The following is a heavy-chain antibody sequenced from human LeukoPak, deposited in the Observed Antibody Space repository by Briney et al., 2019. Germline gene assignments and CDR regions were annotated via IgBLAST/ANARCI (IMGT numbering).Heavy chain of an antibody. CDR1: GFTFSSYS. J-gene: IGHJ1*01. Sequence: KPGGSLRLSCAASGFTFSSYSMNRVRQAPGKGLEWVSSISSSSSYIYYADSVKGRFTISRDNAKNSLYLQMNSLRAEDTAVYYCARQYHSSGWHSVQHWGQGTLVTVSS. V-gene: IGHV3-21*01. CDR2: ISSSSSYI. CDR3: ARQYHSSGWHSVQH. D-gene: IGHD6-19*01.